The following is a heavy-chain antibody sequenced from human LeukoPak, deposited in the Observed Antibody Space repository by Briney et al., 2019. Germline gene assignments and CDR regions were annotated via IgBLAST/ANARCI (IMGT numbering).Heavy chain of an antibody. CDR3: AVKGGYNDWDAPFDF. D-gene: IGHD5-12*01. V-gene: IGHV3-74*01. J-gene: IGHJ4*02. CDR1: GFTFSSYW. CDR2: INGDGTST. Sequence: PGGSLRLSCAASGFTFSSYWMHWVRQAPGKGLVWVSRINGDGTSTSYADSVKGRFTISRDNGKTELYLQMNSLGAEDTAVYYCAVKGGYNDWDAPFDFWGQGTLVTVSS.